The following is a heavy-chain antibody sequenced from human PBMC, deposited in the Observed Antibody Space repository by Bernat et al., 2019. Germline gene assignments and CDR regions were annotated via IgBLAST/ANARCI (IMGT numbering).Heavy chain of an antibody. CDR3: GREAAGTIDY. J-gene: IGHJ4*02. D-gene: IGHD6-13*01. Sequence: QVQLVESGGGVVQPGRSLRLSCAASGFTFSSYAMHWDRQAPGKGLEWVAVISYDGSNKYYADSVKGRFTISRDNSKNTLYLQMNSLRAEDTAVYYCGREAAGTIDYWGQGTLVTVSS. CDR2: ISYDGSNK. CDR1: GFTFSSYA. V-gene: IGHV3-30-3*01.